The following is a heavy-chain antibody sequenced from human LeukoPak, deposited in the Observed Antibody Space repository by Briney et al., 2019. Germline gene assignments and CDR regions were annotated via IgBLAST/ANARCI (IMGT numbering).Heavy chain of an antibody. CDR2: IVGSSSTI. Sequence: GGSLRLSCAASGFSFSTYSMNWVRQAPGKGLEWVSYIVGSSSTIYYADSVKGRFTISRDNAKNSLYLQMDSLRAEDTAVFYCATDSPETAAFDYWGQGTLVTVSS. CDR1: GFSFSTYS. V-gene: IGHV3-48*04. D-gene: IGHD1-1*01. CDR3: ATDSPETAAFDY. J-gene: IGHJ4*02.